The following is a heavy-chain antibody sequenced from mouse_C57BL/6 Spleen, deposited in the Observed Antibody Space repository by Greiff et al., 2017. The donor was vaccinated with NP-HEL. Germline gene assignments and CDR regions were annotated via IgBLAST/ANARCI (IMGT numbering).Heavy chain of an antibody. Sequence: EVQVVESGEGLVKPGGSLKLSCAASGFTFSSYAMSWVRQTPEKRLEWVAYISSGGDYIYYADTVKGRFTISRDNARNTLYLQMSSLKSEDTAMYYCTRDKGAYYSNYGWFAYWGQGTLVTVSA. D-gene: IGHD2-5*01. CDR2: ISSGGDYI. CDR3: TRDKGAYYSNYGWFAY. V-gene: IGHV5-9-1*02. CDR1: GFTFSSYA. J-gene: IGHJ3*01.